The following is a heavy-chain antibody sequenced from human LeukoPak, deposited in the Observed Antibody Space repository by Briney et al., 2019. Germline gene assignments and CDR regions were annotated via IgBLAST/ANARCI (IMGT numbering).Heavy chain of an antibody. V-gene: IGHV4-34*01. CDR3: ARRLVDSGASQVSDD. J-gene: IGHJ4*02. CDR1: GGSFSGYY. CDR2: INDSGSV. D-gene: IGHD2-15*01. Sequence: SETLSLTCAVYGGSFSGYYWSWIRQPPGKGLEWIGEINDSGSVNCNPSLKNRVTLSVDTSKNQFSLRLSSVAAADSAVYYCARRLVDSGASQVSDDWGQGTLVTVSS.